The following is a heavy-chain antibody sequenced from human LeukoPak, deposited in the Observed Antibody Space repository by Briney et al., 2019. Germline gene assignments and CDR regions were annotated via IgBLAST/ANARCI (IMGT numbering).Heavy chain of an antibody. CDR2: ISYDGSNG. CDR3: AKDILWNDFGSTLSFSCYYGMDV. J-gene: IGHJ6*02. Sequence: PGGSLRLSCAASGFTFRSHGMHWVRQAPGKGLEWVAVISYDGSNGYYADSVKGRFTISRDNSRNTLFLQMNTLRAEDTAVYYCAKDILWNDFGSTLSFSCYYGMDVWGQGTTVTVSS. D-gene: IGHD1-1*01. CDR1: GFTFRSHG. V-gene: IGHV3-30*18.